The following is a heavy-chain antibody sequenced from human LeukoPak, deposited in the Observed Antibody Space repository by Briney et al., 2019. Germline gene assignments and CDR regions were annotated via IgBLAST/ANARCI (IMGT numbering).Heavy chain of an antibody. D-gene: IGHD3-10*01. Sequence: PGGSLRLSCAASGFTFSSYAMHWVRQAPGKGLEWVAVISYDGSNKYYADSVKGRFTISRDNSKNTLYLQMNSLRAEDTAVYYCASLNGHYYGSGSYRWAGYYFDYWGQGTLVTVSS. CDR1: GFTFSSYA. J-gene: IGHJ4*02. CDR2: ISYDGSNK. V-gene: IGHV3-30*04. CDR3: ASLNGHYYGSGSYRWAGYYFDY.